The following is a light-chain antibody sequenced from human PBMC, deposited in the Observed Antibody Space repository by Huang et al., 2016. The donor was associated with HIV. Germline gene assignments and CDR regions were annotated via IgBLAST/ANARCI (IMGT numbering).Light chain of an antibody. CDR1: QSVTSN. Sequence: EVVITQSPANLAVSPGERATLSCRASQSVTSNLAWYQQKPGQAPRLLIYSASTRATGIPARFGGSGSGTEVTLTISSLQSEDFAVYYCQHYNNWPWWTFGQGTKVEIK. V-gene: IGKV3-15*01. CDR2: SAS. J-gene: IGKJ1*01. CDR3: QHYNNWPWWT.